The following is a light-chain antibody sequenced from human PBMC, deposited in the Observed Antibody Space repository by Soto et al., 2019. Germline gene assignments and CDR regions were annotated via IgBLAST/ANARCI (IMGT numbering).Light chain of an antibody. CDR3: QQYGSSPIT. CDR2: GAS. V-gene: IGKV3-20*01. Sequence: ETVLTQSPGTLSLSPGGRVTLSCRARQSVNSNYLAWYQQKPGQAPRLLIYGASSRATGIPDRFSGSGSGTDFTLTISRLEPEDFAVYYCQQYGSSPITFGQGTRLEIK. J-gene: IGKJ5*01. CDR1: QSVNSNY.